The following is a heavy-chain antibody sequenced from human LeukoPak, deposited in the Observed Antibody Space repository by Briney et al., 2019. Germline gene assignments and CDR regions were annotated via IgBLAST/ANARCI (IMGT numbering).Heavy chain of an antibody. D-gene: IGHD6-19*01. CDR3: ARDRPGIAVAGDAFDI. V-gene: IGHV4-59*01. J-gene: IGHJ3*02. CDR1: GGSISSYY. CDR2: IQNRGST. Sequence: SETLSLTCSVSGGSISSYYWSWIRQPPGKGLEWIGYIQNRGSTNYNPSLKSRVTLSIDTSKNQFSLKLTSVTAADTAVYYCARDRPGIAVAGDAFDIWGQGTMVTVSS.